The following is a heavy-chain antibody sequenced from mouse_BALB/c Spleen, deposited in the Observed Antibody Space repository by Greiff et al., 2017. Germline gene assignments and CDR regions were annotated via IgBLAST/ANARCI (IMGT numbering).Heavy chain of an antibody. CDR1: AVDFSRYW. D-gene: IGHD4-1*01. Sequence: AAAAVDFSRYWMSWVRQAPGKGLEWIGEINPDSTMINYTPSLKDKFIISRDNAKNTLYLQMSKVRSEDTALYYCARLNWDPSYYAMDYWGQGTSVTVSS. CDR3: ARLNWDPSYYAMDY. V-gene: IGHV4-1*02. J-gene: IGHJ4*01. CDR2: INPDSTMI.